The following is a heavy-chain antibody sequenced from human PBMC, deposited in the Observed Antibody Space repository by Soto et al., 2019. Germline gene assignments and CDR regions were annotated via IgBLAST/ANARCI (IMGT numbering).Heavy chain of an antibody. Sequence: ASVKVSCKASGYTFTSYGISWVRQAPGQGLEWMGWISAYNGNTNYAQKLQGRVTMTTDTSTSTAYMELRSLRSDNTAVYYRASSGSYYARPAFDIWGQGTMVTFSS. CDR1: GYTFTSYG. D-gene: IGHD1-26*01. CDR3: ASSGSYYARPAFDI. J-gene: IGHJ3*02. CDR2: ISAYNGNT. V-gene: IGHV1-18*04.